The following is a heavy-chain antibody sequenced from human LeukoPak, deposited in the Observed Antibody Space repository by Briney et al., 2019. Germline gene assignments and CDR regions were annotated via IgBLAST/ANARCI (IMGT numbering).Heavy chain of an antibody. CDR3: ARAHVVVLGGALGGMDV. J-gene: IGHJ6*02. V-gene: IGHV1-69*13. CDR1: GGTFSSFA. D-gene: IGHD3-10*01. CDR2: FIPIFGSA. Sequence: SVKVSCKASGGTFSSFAISWVRQAPGQGLEWMGGFIPIFGSAKYAQKFQGRVTITADESTSTAYIELSSLRSDDTAVYYCARAHVVVLGGALGGMDVWGQGTTVTVSS.